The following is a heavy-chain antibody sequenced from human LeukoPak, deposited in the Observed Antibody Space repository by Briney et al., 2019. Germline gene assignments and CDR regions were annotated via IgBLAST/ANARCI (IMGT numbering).Heavy chain of an antibody. CDR3: ARGGSYGDD. Sequence: GGSLRLSCAASGFTFTRYWMHWVRQVPGKGLVWVSRVNPDGSSVTYGDSVKGRFTSSRDNAKNTLYLQMHSLRAEDMAVYYCARGGSYGDDWGQGILVTVSS. CDR1: GFTFTRYW. J-gene: IGHJ4*02. CDR2: VNPDGSSV. V-gene: IGHV3-74*01. D-gene: IGHD3-16*01.